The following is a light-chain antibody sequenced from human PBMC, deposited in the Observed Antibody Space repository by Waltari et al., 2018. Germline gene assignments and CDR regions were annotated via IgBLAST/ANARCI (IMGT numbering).Light chain of an antibody. CDR2: DAS. Sequence: IQMTQSPSSLSASVGDRVTITCQASQDISNYLKWYQQKPGKAPKLLIYDASNLETGVPSRFSGSGSGTDFTFTISSLQPEDIATYHCQQYDNLPLTFGGGTKVEIK. V-gene: IGKV1-33*01. CDR1: QDISNY. CDR3: QQYDNLPLT. J-gene: IGKJ4*01.